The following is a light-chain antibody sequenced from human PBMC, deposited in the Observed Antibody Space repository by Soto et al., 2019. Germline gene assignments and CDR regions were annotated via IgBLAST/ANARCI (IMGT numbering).Light chain of an antibody. CDR1: QSLSSNF. V-gene: IGKV3-20*01. J-gene: IGKJ1*01. CDR3: QQYDSSTRS. Sequence: EIVLTQSPGTLSFSPGERATLSCTASQSLSSNFLAWYQQKPGQAPRLLIYDTSSRATGIPDRFSGSGSGTDFTLTISRLEPEEFAVYHCQQYDSSTRSFGQGTKVDIK. CDR2: DTS.